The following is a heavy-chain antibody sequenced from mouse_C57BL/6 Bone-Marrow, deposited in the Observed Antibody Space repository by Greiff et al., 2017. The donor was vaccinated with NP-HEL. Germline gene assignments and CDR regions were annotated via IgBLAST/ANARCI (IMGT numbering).Heavy chain of an antibody. J-gene: IGHJ2*01. Sequence: EVQLQQSGPELVKPGASVKMSCKASGYTFTDYNMHWVKQSHGKSLEWIGYINPNNGGTSYNQKVKGKATLTVNKSSSTAYMELRSLTSEDSAVYYCAVTTVVAPYFDYWGQGTTLTVSS. CDR2: INPNNGGT. CDR1: GYTFTDYN. D-gene: IGHD1-1*01. CDR3: AVTTVVAPYFDY. V-gene: IGHV1-22*01.